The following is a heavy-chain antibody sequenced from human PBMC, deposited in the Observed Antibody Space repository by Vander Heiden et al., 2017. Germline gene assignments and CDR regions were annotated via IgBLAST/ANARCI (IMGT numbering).Heavy chain of an antibody. J-gene: IGHJ3*02. CDR1: GFTFSSYS. CDR3: ARGSYYYDSSGSPDDAFDI. CDR2: ISSSSSTI. V-gene: IGHV3-48*01. D-gene: IGHD3-22*01. Sequence: EVQLVESGGGLVQPGGSLRLSCAASGFTFSSYSINWVRQAPGKGLEWVSYISSSSSTIYYADSVKGRFTISRDNAKNSLYLQMNSLRAEDTAVYYCARGSYYYDSSGSPDDAFDIWGQGTMVTVSS.